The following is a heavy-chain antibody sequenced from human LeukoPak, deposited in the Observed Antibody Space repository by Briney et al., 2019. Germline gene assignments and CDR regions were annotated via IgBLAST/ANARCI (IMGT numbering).Heavy chain of an antibody. CDR2: ISYDGSNK. V-gene: IGHV3-30*18. Sequence: GGSLRLSCAASGFTFSSYGMHWVRQAPGKGLEWVAVISYDGSNKYYADSVKGRFTISRDNSKNTLYLQMNSLRAEDTAVYYCAKEDRMVAPYYFDYWGQGTLVTVSS. CDR3: AKEDRMVAPYYFDY. CDR1: GFTFSSYG. D-gene: IGHD5-12*01. J-gene: IGHJ4*02.